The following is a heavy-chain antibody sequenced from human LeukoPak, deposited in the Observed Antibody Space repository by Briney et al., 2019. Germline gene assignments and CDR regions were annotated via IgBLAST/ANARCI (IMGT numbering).Heavy chain of an antibody. CDR3: AREERYYYDSSGYKYWNWFDP. CDR1: AGSVSSYY. J-gene: IGHJ5*02. D-gene: IGHD3-22*01. CDR2: IYYSGST. V-gene: IGHV4-59*02. Sequence: SETLSLTCTVSAGSVSSYYWSWIRQPPGKGLEWNGYIYYSGSTNYNPSLKSRVTISVDTSKNQFSLKLSSVTAADTAVYYCAREERYYYDSSGYKYWNWFDPWGQGTPVTVSS.